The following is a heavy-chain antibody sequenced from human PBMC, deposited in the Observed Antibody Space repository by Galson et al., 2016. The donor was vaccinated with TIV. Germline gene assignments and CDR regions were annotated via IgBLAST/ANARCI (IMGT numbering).Heavy chain of an antibody. Sequence: SLRLSCAASGFTFSSYDMHWVRQVTGKGLEWVSGIGTAGATYYPGSVKGRFTISRENAKNSLYLQMNSLRAGETAVYYCARGAGGSYSWAYYYFYGMDVWGQGTTVTVS. J-gene: IGHJ6*02. CDR1: GFTFSSYD. CDR3: ARGAGGSYSWAYYYFYGMDV. V-gene: IGHV3-13*01. CDR2: IGTAGAT. D-gene: IGHD1-26*01.